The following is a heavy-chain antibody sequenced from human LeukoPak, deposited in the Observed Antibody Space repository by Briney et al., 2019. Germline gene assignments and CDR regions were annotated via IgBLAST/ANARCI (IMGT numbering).Heavy chain of an antibody. CDR1: GGSISGYY. Sequence: AETLSLTCTDSGGSISGYYWSWLRQPPGEGLEWIGYIYYSGSTNYNPSLKSRVTISVDTSRNQFSLTLSSVNAADTAVYYCARHVIVGAGAFDIWGQGTVVTVSS. CDR3: ARHVIVGAGAFDI. J-gene: IGHJ3*02. D-gene: IGHD1-26*01. CDR2: IYYSGST. V-gene: IGHV4-59*08.